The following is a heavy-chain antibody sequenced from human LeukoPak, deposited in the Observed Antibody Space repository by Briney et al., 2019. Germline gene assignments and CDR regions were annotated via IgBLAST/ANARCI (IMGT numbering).Heavy chain of an antibody. CDR2: IYTTGKT. Sequence: SQTLSLTCTVSGGSISTGSYYWTWIRQPAGKGLEWIGRIYTTGKTHYNPSLESRVTISVDTSRNQLSLKLSSVTAADTAIYYCASDMYDNTYSSLHHWGQGTLVTVSS. J-gene: IGHJ1*01. CDR1: GGSISTGSYY. V-gene: IGHV4-61*02. CDR3: ASDMYDNTYSSLHH. D-gene: IGHD3-22*01.